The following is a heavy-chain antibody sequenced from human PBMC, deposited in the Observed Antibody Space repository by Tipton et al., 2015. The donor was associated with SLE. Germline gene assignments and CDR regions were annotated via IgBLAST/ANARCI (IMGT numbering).Heavy chain of an antibody. J-gene: IGHJ4*02. D-gene: IGHD3-3*01. CDR2: IYYSGST. V-gene: IGHV4-59*12. Sequence: LRLSCTVSGGSISSYYWSWIRQPPWKGLEWIGYIYYSGSTNYNPSLKSRVTISVDRSKNQFSLTLSSVTAADTAVFFCARTSLTISGVVPFDSWGQGTLVTVSS. CDR1: GGSISSYY. CDR3: ARTSLTISGVVPFDS.